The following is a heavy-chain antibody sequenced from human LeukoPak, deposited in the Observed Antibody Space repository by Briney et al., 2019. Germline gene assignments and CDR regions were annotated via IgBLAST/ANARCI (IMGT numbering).Heavy chain of an antibody. D-gene: IGHD3-22*01. V-gene: IGHV3-23*01. CDR3: AKARSMVVANNADY. J-gene: IGHJ4*02. CDR1: GFTVSNNF. CDR2: ISGSGGST. Sequence: GGSLRLSCAASGFTVSNNFMSWVRQAPGKGLEWVSAISGSGGSTYYADSVKGRFTISRDNSKNTLYLQMNSLRAEDTAVYYCAKARSMVVANNADYWGQGTLVTVSS.